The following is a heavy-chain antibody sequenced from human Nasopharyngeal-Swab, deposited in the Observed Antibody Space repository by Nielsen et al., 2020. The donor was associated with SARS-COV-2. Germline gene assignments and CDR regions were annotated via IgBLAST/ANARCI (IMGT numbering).Heavy chain of an antibody. CDR3: ARASRRGDAFDI. CDR1: GGTFSGYY. CDR2: INHSGST. J-gene: IGHJ3*02. Sequence: SETLSITCAVSGGTFSGYYWSWIRQPPGKGLEWVGEINHSGSTNYNPSLKSRVTISVDTSKNQFSLKLSSVTAADTAVYYCARASRRGDAFDIWGQGTMVTVSS. V-gene: IGHV4-34*01.